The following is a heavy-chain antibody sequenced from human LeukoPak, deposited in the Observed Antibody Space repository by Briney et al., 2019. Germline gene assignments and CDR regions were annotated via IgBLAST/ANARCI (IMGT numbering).Heavy chain of an antibody. D-gene: IGHD3-22*01. Sequence: HPGGSLRLSCAASGFTFSSYGMSWVRQAPGKGLEWVSAISGSGGSTYYADSVKGRFTISRDNSKNTLYLQMNSLRAEDTAVYYCARDLSSNFHDSSGYYLDYWGQGTLVTVSS. CDR3: ARDLSSNFHDSSGYYLDY. V-gene: IGHV3-23*01. J-gene: IGHJ4*02. CDR2: ISGSGGST. CDR1: GFTFSSYG.